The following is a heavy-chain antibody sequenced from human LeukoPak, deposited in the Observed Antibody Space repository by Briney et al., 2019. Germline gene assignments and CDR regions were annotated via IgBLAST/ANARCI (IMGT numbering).Heavy chain of an antibody. CDR3: ARESDYVAFDI. CDR2: INHSGST. CDR1: GGSFSGYY. Sequence: SETLSLTCAVYGGSFSGYYWSWIRQPPGKGLEWIGEINHSGSTNYNPSLKSRVTISVDTSKNQFSLKLSSVTAADTAVYYCARESDYVAFDIWGQGTMVTVSS. D-gene: IGHD4-17*01. J-gene: IGHJ3*02. V-gene: IGHV4-34*01.